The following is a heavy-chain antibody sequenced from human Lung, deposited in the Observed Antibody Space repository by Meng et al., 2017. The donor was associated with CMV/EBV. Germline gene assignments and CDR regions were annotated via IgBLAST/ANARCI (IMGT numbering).Heavy chain of an antibody. CDR2: INPNNGDT. CDR1: GYTFIDHY. V-gene: IGHV1-2*02. J-gene: IGHJ4*02. Sequence: SXXVSCKASGYTFIDHYIHWVRQAPGQGLQWMGWINPNNGDTNYAQRFQGRVSMTTDTYKGRVYMELSRLTSDDTALFYRAVVVGSGVAGYWRRGTQVTVSS. CDR3: AVVVGSGVAGY. D-gene: IGHD3-22*01.